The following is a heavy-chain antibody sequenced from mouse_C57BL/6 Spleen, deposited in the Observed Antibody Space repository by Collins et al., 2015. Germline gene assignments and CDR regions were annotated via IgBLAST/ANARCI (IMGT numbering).Heavy chain of an antibody. V-gene: IGHV3-6*01. D-gene: IGHD2-3*01. CDR1: LLHHQWLL. Sequence: VQLQESGPGLVKPSQSLSLTLLCHWLLHHQWLLLELDPAVSRNKLEWMGYISYDGSNNYNPSLKNRISITRDTSKNQFFLKLNSVTTEDTATYYCARYDGYYFSWFAYWGQGTLVTVSA. CDR3: ARYDGYYFSWFAY. CDR2: ISYDGSN. J-gene: IGHJ3*01.